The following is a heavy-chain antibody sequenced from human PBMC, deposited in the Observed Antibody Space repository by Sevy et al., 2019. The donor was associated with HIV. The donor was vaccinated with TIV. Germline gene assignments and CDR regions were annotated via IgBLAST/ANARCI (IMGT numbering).Heavy chain of an antibody. CDR2: IGTGGDT. CDR3: ARGIRLAPGFDD. CDR1: GFTFSYYD. J-gene: IGHJ4*02. D-gene: IGHD6-19*01. V-gene: IGHV3-13*01. Sequence: GGSLRLSCAASGFTFSYYDMHWVRQVTGKGLEWVSAIGTGGDTYYPDSVKGRFTISRENAKNSLYLQMDSLRAGDTGVYYCARGIRLAPGFDDWGQGTLVTVYS.